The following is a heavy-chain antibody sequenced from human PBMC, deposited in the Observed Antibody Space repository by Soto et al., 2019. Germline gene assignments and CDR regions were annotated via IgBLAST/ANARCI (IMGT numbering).Heavy chain of an antibody. CDR1: GGSIIHGDYY. J-gene: IGHJ4*02. Sequence: SETLSLTCTVSGGSIIHGDYYWTWIRQPPGKGLEWIGYIYYSGNTYYNPSLKSRVMISVDTSKNQFSLKLSSVTAADTAVYYCARDSITMVRGVIWGQGTLVTVSS. CDR2: IYYSGNT. D-gene: IGHD3-10*01. V-gene: IGHV4-30-4*01. CDR3: ARDSITMVRGVI.